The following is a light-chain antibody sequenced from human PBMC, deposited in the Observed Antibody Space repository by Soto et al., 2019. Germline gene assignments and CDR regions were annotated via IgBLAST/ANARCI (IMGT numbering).Light chain of an antibody. CDR1: QSVSSNY. Sequence: EIVLTQSPGTLSLSPGERATFSCRASQSVSSNYLAWYQQKPGQAPRLLIYGAFKRATGIPDRFSGSGSGTEFTLTIRSLQSEDSAVYYCQQFGGSLTWTFGQGTKVDIK. J-gene: IGKJ1*01. CDR3: QQFGGSLTWT. CDR2: GAF. V-gene: IGKV3-20*01.